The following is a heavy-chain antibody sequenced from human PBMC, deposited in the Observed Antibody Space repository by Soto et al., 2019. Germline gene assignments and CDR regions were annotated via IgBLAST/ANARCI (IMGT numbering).Heavy chain of an antibody. CDR1: GYTFTSYA. V-gene: IGHV1-69*06. J-gene: IGHJ4*02. Sequence: GASVKVSCKASGYTFTSYAISWVRQAPGQGLEWMGGIIPILGTANYAQKFQGRVTITADKSTSTAYMELSSLRSEDPAVYYCASWRWGELLTLDYWGQGTLVTVSS. CDR2: IIPILGTA. CDR3: ASWRWGELLTLDY. D-gene: IGHD1-26*01.